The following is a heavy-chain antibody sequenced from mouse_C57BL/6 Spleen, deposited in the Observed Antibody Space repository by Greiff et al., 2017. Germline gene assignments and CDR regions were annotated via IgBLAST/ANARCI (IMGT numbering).Heavy chain of an antibody. D-gene: IGHD2-4*01. CDR2: ISYDGSN. J-gene: IGHJ1*03. V-gene: IGHV3-6*01. Sequence: EVQLQESGPGLVKPSQSLSLTCSVTGYSITSGYYWNWIRQFPGNKLEWMGYISYDGSNNYNPSLKNRISITRDTSKNQFFLKLNSVTTEDTATYYCARAPYDYGGWYFDVWGTGTTVTVSS. CDR1: GYSITSGYY. CDR3: ARAPYDYGGWYFDV.